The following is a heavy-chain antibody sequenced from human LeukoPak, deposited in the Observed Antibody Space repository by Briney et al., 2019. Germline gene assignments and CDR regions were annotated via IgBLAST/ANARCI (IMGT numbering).Heavy chain of an antibody. CDR1: GGSISSYY. J-gene: IGHJ4*02. D-gene: IGHD3-22*01. V-gene: IGHV4-4*07. CDR2: IYTSGST. CDR3: ARVRPYFYDSSGYVYYIDY. Sequence: SETLSLTCTVSGGSISSYYWSWIRQPAGKGLEWIGRIYTSGSTNYNPSLKSRVTMSVDTSKNQFSLKLSSVTAADTAVYYCARVRPYFYDSSGYVYYIDYWGQGTLVTVSS.